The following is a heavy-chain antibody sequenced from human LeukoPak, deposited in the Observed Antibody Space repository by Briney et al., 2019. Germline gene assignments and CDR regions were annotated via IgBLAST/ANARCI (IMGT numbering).Heavy chain of an antibody. CDR2: NNGDGSTT. CDR1: GFSLSGYW. CDR3: ARGYGDYPNAFDI. V-gene: IGHV3-74*01. J-gene: IGHJ3*02. D-gene: IGHD4-17*01. Sequence: PGGSLRLSCVASGFSLSGYWMYWVRQAPGKGLMYISRNNGDGSTTNYADVVKGRFTMSRDNVKNTVYLQMNSLRAEDTAVYYCARGYGDYPNAFDIWGQGTMVTVSS.